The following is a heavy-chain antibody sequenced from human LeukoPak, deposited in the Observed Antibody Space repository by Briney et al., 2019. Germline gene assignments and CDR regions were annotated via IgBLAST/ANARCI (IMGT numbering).Heavy chain of an antibody. CDR3: ATSRYGSGSYYPFDY. D-gene: IGHD3-10*01. CDR1: GYVFTGYY. V-gene: IGHV1-2*02. J-gene: IGHJ4*02. Sequence: GASVKVSCKASGYVFTGYYIHWVRQAPGQGLEWMGWINPNSGGTNYAQKFQGRVTMTRDTSISTDYMELSRLRSDDTAVYYCATSRYGSGSYYPFDYWGQGTLVTVSS. CDR2: INPNSGGT.